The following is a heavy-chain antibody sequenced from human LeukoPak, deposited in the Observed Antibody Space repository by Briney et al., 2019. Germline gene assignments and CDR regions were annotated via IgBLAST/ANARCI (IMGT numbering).Heavy chain of an antibody. CDR3: ARVKVGALGPYDAFDI. Sequence: ASVKVSCKASGYTFTSYYMHLVRLAPGQGLEWMGIINPSGGSTSYAQKFQGRVTMTRDTSTSTVYMELSSLRSEDTVVYYCARVKVGALGPYDAFDIWGQGTMVTVSS. J-gene: IGHJ3*02. CDR2: INPSGGST. V-gene: IGHV1-46*01. D-gene: IGHD1-26*01. CDR1: GYTFTSYY.